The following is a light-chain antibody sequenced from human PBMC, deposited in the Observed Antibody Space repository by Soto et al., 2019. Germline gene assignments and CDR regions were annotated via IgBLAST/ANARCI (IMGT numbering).Light chain of an antibody. Sequence: AILMTQSPSSLSASVVDIVTITFLASQGIRNDLAWYQQKPGKAPKLLIYEASTLQSGVPSRFSGSYSGTDFTLTIGRLQPEDFATYYCLQDFKYPRKCGQGTKGDIK. J-gene: IGKJ1*01. CDR3: LQDFKYPRK. V-gene: IGKV1-6*01. CDR1: QGIRND. CDR2: EAS.